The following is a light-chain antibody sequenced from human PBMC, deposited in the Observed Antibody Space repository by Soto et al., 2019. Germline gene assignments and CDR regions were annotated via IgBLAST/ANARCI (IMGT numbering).Light chain of an antibody. J-gene: IGLJ3*02. Sequence: QAVVTQPPSVSGAPGQRVTISCTGSSSNIGAGYDVHWYQQLPETAPKLLIYNNNNRPSGVPDRFSGSKSGTSASLAITGLQAEDEADYYCQSYDSSLSGSVFGGGTQLAVL. CDR2: NNN. CDR1: SSNIGAGYD. V-gene: IGLV1-40*01. CDR3: QSYDSSLSGSV.